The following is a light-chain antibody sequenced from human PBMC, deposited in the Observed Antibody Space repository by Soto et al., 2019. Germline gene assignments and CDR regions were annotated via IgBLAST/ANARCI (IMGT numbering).Light chain of an antibody. Sequence: QSVLTQPRSVSGSPGQSVTISCTGTRSDVGGYNYVSWYQHHPDKTPKLTIYEVNERPSGVPDRFSGSKSGNTASLTISGLQAEDEADYYCSSYAGSYTYVFGSGTKLTVL. CDR1: RSDVGGYNY. CDR3: SSYAGSYTYV. J-gene: IGLJ1*01. CDR2: EVN. V-gene: IGLV2-11*01.